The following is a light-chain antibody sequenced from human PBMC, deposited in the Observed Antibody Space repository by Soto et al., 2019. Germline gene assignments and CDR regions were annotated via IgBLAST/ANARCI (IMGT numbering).Light chain of an antibody. Sequence: QSVLTQPASVSGSPGQSITISCTGTSSDVGDYNFVSWYQQLPGKAPKLMIYEVSHRPSGVSNRFSDSKSGNTASLTISGLLAEDEAHYYCSSHTSSSIWVFGGGTKLTVL. J-gene: IGLJ3*02. CDR3: SSHTSSSIWV. V-gene: IGLV2-14*03. CDR2: EVS. CDR1: SSDVGDYNF.